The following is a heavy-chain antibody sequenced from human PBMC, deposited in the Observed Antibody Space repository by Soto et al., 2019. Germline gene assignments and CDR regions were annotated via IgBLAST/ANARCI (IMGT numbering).Heavy chain of an antibody. D-gene: IGHD6-6*01. V-gene: IGHV3-48*02. J-gene: IGHJ4*02. CDR1: GFTFSSYS. Sequence: GRSLRLSCAASGFTFSSYSMNWVRQAPGKGLEWVSYISSSSSTIYYADSVKGRFTISRDNAKNSLYLQMNSLRDEDTAVYYCARGIAARRGPIDYWGQGTLVTVSS. CDR3: ARGIAARRGPIDY. CDR2: ISSSSSTI.